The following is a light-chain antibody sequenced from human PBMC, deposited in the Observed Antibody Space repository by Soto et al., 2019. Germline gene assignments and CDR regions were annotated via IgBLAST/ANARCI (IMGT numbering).Light chain of an antibody. CDR3: QQRSNWPLT. CDR1: QSVSSY. Sequence: DIVLTQSPATLSLSPGERATLSCRARQSVSSYLAWYQQKPGQAPRLLIYDASNRATGIPARFSGSGSGTEFTLTISSLEPEDFEVYYCQQRSNWPLTFGGGTKVDIK. CDR2: DAS. V-gene: IGKV3-11*01. J-gene: IGKJ4*01.